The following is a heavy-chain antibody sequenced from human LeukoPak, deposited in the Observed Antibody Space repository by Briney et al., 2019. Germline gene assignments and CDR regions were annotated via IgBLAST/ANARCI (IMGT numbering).Heavy chain of an antibody. V-gene: IGHV3-23*01. CDR1: GFTFSSYG. J-gene: IGHJ4*02. CDR3: AKDLTIFGVVLIVLGDDY. D-gene: IGHD3-3*01. CDR2: LSGSGGST. Sequence: GGSLRLSCAASGFTFSSYGMHWVPQAPGKGLEWVSTLSGSGGSTYYADSVKGRFTISRDNSKNTLYLQMNSLRAEDTAVYYCAKDLTIFGVVLIVLGDDYWGQGTLVTVSS.